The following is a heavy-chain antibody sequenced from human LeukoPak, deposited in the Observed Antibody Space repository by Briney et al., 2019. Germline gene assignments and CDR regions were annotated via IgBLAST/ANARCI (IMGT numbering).Heavy chain of an antibody. CDR3: ANMPPNWVYFDY. J-gene: IGHJ4*02. V-gene: IGHV3-23*01. Sequence: PTGGSLRLSCAASGFTFSSYAMSWVRQAPGKGLEWVSTISGSGGSPYYADSVKGRFTISRDTSKNTLYLQVNSLRAEDTAVYYCANMPPNWVYFDYWGQGTLVTVSS. D-gene: IGHD7-27*01. CDR2: ISGSGGSP. CDR1: GFTFSSYA.